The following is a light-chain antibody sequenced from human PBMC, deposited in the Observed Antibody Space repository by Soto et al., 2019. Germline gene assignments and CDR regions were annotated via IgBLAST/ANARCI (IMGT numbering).Light chain of an antibody. CDR3: QLYGTSPGFT. Sequence: EIVLTQSPGTLSLSPGERATLSCRASQSLSSTYLAWYQQKPGQAPTLLIYDTSRRATGIPDRFSGSGSGTDCALTISRLEPEDFAVYYCQLYGTSPGFTFGPGTKVDIK. V-gene: IGKV3-20*01. J-gene: IGKJ3*01. CDR1: QSLSSTY. CDR2: DTS.